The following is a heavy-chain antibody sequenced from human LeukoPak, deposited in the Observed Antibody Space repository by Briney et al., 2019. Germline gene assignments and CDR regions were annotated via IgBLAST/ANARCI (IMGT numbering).Heavy chain of an antibody. V-gene: IGHV1-69*04. Sequence: GASVKVSCKASGGTFSSYAISWVRQAPGQGHEWMGRIIPILGIANYAQKFQGRVTITADKSTSTAYMELSSLRSEDTAVYYCARDVQLWAPSYYYHGMDVWGQGTTVTVSS. D-gene: IGHD5-18*01. CDR1: GGTFSSYA. CDR3: ARDVQLWAPSYYYHGMDV. J-gene: IGHJ6*02. CDR2: IIPILGIA.